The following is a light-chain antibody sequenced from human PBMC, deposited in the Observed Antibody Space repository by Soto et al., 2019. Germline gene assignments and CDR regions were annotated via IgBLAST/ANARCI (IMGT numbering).Light chain of an antibody. Sequence: EIVMTQSPATLSVSPGARAPLSCRASQSVSSNLAWYQQKPGQAPRLLIYGASTRATGIPARFSGSGSGTEFTLTISSLQSEDFAVYYCQQYNNWTFGQGTKVDIK. CDR3: QQYNNWT. J-gene: IGKJ1*01. CDR2: GAS. CDR1: QSVSSN. V-gene: IGKV3-15*01.